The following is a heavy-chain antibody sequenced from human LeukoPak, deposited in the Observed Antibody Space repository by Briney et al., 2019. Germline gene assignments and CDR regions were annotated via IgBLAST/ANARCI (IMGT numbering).Heavy chain of an antibody. V-gene: IGHV1-18*01. CDR2: ITTYNGNT. J-gene: IGHJ5*02. D-gene: IGHD2-15*01. Sequence: APVKVSCKASGYTFTDYGISWVRQAPGQGLEWMGWITTYNGNTYYAQKLQGRVTMTADTSTSTAYMELRSLRSDDTPVYYCARLSPPIASFCSGGTCYSGGFDPWGQGTLVTVSS. CDR3: ARLSPPIASFCSGGTCYSGGFDP. CDR1: GYTFTDYG.